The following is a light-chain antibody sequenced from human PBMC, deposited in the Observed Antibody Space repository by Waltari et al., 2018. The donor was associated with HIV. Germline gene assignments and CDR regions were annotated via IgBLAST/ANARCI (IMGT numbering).Light chain of an antibody. J-gene: IGLJ2*01. Sequence: QSVLTQPPSVSAAPGQTVTFSCSGRTSNIGKNFVSWYQQLPEAAPKLIIYDNNKRPSGVPDRVSGSKSATSATLAITGLQTGDEADYYCGTWDSSVSAGVFGGGTKLTVL. CDR1: TSNIGKNF. CDR2: DNN. CDR3: GTWDSSVSAGV. V-gene: IGLV1-51*01.